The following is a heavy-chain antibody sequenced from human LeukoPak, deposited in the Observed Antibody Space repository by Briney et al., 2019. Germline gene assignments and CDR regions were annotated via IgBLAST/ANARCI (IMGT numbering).Heavy chain of an antibody. D-gene: IGHD4-11*01. J-gene: IGHJ5*02. CDR3: ARDTYSNNGAWFDP. CDR1: GYTFTGYY. V-gene: IGHV1-2*02. CDR2: INPNSGGT. Sequence: GASVKVSCKASGYTFTGYYMHWVRQAPGQGLEWMGWINPNSGGTNYAQKFQGRVTMTRDTSISTAYMELSRLRSDDTAVYYCARDTYSNNGAWFDPWGQGTLVTVSS.